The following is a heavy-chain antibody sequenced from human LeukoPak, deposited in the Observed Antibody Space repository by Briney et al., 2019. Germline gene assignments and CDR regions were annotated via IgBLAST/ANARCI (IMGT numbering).Heavy chain of an antibody. J-gene: IGHJ4*02. CDR3: ARLDCVLEGCYNH. V-gene: IGHV4-59*08. CDR2: VSSDGTT. D-gene: IGHD2-15*01. CDR1: GVSVTTSF. Sequence: SETLSLTCSVSGVSVTTSFWNWIRQSPGKGLGWIGYVSSDGTTNYTPALRSRLIMSVDTAKNDISLILTSVTAADTAMYYCARLDCVLEGCYNHWGRGTLVTVSS.